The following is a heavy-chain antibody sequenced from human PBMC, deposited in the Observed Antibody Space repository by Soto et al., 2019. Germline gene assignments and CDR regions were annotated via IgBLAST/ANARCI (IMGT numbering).Heavy chain of an antibody. Sequence: EVQLLESGGGLVQPGGSLRLSCAASGFTFSSYAMRWVRQAPVKGLEWVSAISGSGDSTYYADSVKGRFTISRDNSKNTLYLQMNSLRADDTAVYYCARRGSGSYYDYWRQGTLVTVSS. V-gene: IGHV3-23*01. CDR1: GFTFSSYA. D-gene: IGHD1-26*01. CDR3: ARRGSGSYYDY. J-gene: IGHJ4*02. CDR2: ISGSGDST.